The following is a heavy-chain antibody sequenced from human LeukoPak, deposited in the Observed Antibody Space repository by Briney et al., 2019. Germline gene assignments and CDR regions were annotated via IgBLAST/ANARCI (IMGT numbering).Heavy chain of an antibody. CDR2: ISNDGRDY. D-gene: IGHD3-10*01. V-gene: IGHV3-30*04. CDR3: AKDSGVLWFGELDY. J-gene: IGHJ4*02. CDR1: GFIFSRYP. Sequence: GGSLRLSCEASGFIFSRYPIHWVRQAPGKGLEWVTVISNDGRDYHYADSVKGRFTISRDNSKNTLYLQMNSLRAEDTAVYYCAKDSGVLWFGELDYWGQGTLVTVSS.